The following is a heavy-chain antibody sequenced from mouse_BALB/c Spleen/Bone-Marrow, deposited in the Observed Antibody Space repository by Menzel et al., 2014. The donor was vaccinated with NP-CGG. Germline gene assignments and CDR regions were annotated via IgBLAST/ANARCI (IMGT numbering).Heavy chain of an antibody. CDR2: INPDSSTI. Sequence: EVQVVESGGGLVQPGGSLKLSCAASGFDFSRYWMGWVRQAPGSGLKWIGEINPDSSTINYTPSLKDKFIISRDNAKNALYLQMSKVRSEDTALYYCARLGYYGMMAYWGQGTSVTVSS. CDR3: ARLGYYGMMAY. CDR1: GFDFSRYW. V-gene: IGHV4-1*02. J-gene: IGHJ4*01. D-gene: IGHD1-1*01.